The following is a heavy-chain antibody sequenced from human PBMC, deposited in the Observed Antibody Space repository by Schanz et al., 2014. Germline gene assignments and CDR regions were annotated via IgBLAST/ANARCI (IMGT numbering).Heavy chain of an antibody. V-gene: IGHV3-23*01. D-gene: IGHD1-1*01. Sequence: EVQLLESGGGLVQPGGSLRLSCAASGFTFSNYAMSWVRQAPGKGLEWVSTISGRSGTTNYADSVKGRFSISRDNTKNTLDLHMMSLRAKEVAICYCGTSSYLQNEYFQLWGQGTLVTVSP. CDR3: GTSSYLQNEYFQL. CDR1: GFTFSNYA. CDR2: ISGRSGTT. J-gene: IGHJ1*01.